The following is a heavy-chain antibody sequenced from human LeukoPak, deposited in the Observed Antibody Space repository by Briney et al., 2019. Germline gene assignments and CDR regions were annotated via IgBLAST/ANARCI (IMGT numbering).Heavy chain of an antibody. Sequence: SETLSLTCAVYRGSFSGYFWSWIRQTPGKGLEWLGEMNASGSTNYNPSLKSRVTISVAVSKNQYSLRLTSVTAADTAVYYCARKGFVESTGWRGAFDVWGQGTMVTVSS. CDR1: RGSFSGYF. D-gene: IGHD2-8*02. CDR3: ARKGFVESTGWRGAFDV. CDR2: MNASGST. J-gene: IGHJ3*01. V-gene: IGHV4-34*01.